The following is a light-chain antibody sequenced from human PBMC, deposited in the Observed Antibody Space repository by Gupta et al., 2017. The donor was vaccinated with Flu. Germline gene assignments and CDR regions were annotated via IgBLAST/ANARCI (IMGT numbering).Light chain of an antibody. J-gene: IGLJ2*01. Sequence: QSALTQPASVSGSPGPSITISCTGTSSDIGGYDSVSWYQQHPGKVPKVMIYDVSSRPAGIANRFSGSKSDNTASLTISVPQAEDEADYYCSSVTTSSTLVFGGGTKLTVL. V-gene: IGLV2-14*03. CDR3: SSVTTSSTLV. CDR2: DVS. CDR1: SSDIGGYDS.